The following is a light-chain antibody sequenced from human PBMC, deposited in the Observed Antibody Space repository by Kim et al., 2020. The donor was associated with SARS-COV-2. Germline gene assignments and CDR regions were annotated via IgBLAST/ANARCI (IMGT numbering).Light chain of an antibody. CDR3: HQCAHSPLT. V-gene: IGKV3-20*01. Sequence: SPGEQSTLSCRASQTVTNNYLACYQKKPGQAPRLLIDDASSRATGIPDRFSGSGSGKDFTLSISRLEPEDFAVYYCHQCAHSPLTFGGGTKVDIK. CDR2: DAS. J-gene: IGKJ4*01. CDR1: QTVTNNY.